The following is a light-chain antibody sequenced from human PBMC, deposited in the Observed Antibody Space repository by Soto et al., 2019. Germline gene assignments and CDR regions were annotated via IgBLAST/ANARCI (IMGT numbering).Light chain of an antibody. J-gene: IGKJ4*02. CDR2: KTS. CDR3: QQYENFSP. CDR1: QTISGL. Sequence: DIQMTQSPSTLSASVGDRVTITCRASQTISGLLAWYQQKPGKAPKLLIYKTSSLQSGVPSRFIGRGSGTEFTLTISILQPDDFATYYCQQYENFSPFGGGTKVEIK. V-gene: IGKV1-5*03.